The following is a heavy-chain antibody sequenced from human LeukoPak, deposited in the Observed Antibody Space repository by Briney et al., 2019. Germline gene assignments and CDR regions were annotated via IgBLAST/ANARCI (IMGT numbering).Heavy chain of an antibody. CDR1: GFTFSSYS. CDR2: ISSTSSYI. V-gene: IGHV3-21*01. CDR3: ARDPTVYCSGGSCYSAGYFQH. Sequence: PGGSLRLSCAASGFTFSSYSMNWVRQAPGKGLEWVSSISSTSSYIYYADSLKGRFTISRDNAKNSLYLQMNSLRAEDTAVYYCARDPTVYCSGGSCYSAGYFQHWGQGTLVTVSS. D-gene: IGHD2-15*01. J-gene: IGHJ1*01.